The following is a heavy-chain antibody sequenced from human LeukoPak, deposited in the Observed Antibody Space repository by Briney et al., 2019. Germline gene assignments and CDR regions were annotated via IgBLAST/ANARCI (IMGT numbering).Heavy chain of an antibody. V-gene: IGHV3-53*01. CDR2: IYSGGST. Sequence: GGSLRLSCAASGFTASSNYMSWVRQAPGKGLEWVSVIYSGGSTYYADSVKGRVTISRDNSKNTLYLQMNSLRGEDTAVYYCAQLITAAGSGNWGQGTLVTVSS. J-gene: IGHJ4*02. CDR1: GFTASSNY. D-gene: IGHD6-13*01. CDR3: AQLITAAGSGN.